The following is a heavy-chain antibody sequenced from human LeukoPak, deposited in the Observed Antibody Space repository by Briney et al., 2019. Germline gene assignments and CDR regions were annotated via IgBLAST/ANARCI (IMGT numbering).Heavy chain of an antibody. Sequence: GGSLRLSCAASGFTFSSYAMHWVRQAPGKGLEYVSAISSNGGSTYYANSVKGRFNISRDNSKNTLYLQMGSLRAEDMAVYYCARDLDRSLRYFDWLFPPGDYWGQGTLVTVSS. CDR2: ISSNGGST. V-gene: IGHV3-64*01. D-gene: IGHD3-9*01. CDR3: ARDLDRSLRYFDWLFPPGDY. CDR1: GFTFSSYA. J-gene: IGHJ4*02.